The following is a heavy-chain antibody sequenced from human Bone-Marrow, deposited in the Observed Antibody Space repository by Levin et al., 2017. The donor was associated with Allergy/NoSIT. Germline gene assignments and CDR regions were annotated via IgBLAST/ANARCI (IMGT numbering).Heavy chain of an antibody. Sequence: GESLKISCAASGFTFSSYAMHWVRQAPGKGLEWVAVISYDGSNKYYADSVKGRFTISRDNSKNTLYLQMNSLRAEDTAVYYCARAAINYYYDSSGSMLESDYYFDYWGQGTLVTVSS. CDR1: GFTFSSYA. CDR2: ISYDGSNK. CDR3: ARAAINYYYDSSGSMLESDYYFDY. D-gene: IGHD3-22*01. J-gene: IGHJ4*02. V-gene: IGHV3-30-3*01.